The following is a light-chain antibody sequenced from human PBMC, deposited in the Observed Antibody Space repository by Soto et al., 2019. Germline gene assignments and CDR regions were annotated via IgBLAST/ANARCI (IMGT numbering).Light chain of an antibody. CDR1: QSISSW. J-gene: IGKJ5*01. V-gene: IGKV1-5*01. CDR3: QQANSFPIT. CDR2: DAP. Sequence: DIQMTQSPSTLSASVGDRVTIACRASQSISSWLAWYQQKPGKAPKLLIYDAPSLESGVPSRFSGSASGTDFTLTISSLQPEDFATYYCQQANSFPITFGQGTRLEIK.